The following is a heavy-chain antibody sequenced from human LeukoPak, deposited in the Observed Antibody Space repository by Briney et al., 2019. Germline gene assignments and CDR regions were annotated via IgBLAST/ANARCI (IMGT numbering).Heavy chain of an antibody. D-gene: IGHD3-9*01. CDR3: ARDRGPYYDILTGYYKGDY. Sequence: SVKVSCKASGGTFSSYAISWVRQAPGQGLEWMGGIIPIFGTANYAQKFQGRVTITADESTSTAYMELSSLRSEDTAVYYCARDRGPYYDILTGYYKGDYWGQGTLVTVSS. J-gene: IGHJ4*02. CDR2: IIPIFGTA. V-gene: IGHV1-69*01. CDR1: GGTFSSYA.